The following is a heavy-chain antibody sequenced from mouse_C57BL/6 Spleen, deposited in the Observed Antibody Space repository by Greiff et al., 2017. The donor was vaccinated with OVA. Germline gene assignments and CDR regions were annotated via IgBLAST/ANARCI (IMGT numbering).Heavy chain of an antibody. V-gene: IGHV3-6*01. J-gene: IGHJ4*01. CDR2: ISYDGSN. CDR1: GYSITSGYY. Sequence: EVKLVESGPGLVKPSQSLSLTCSVTGYSITSGYYWNWIRQFPGNQLEWMGNISYDGSNTYNPSLKNRILITRETSKNQFFLKLNSVTTEDTATYNCARGNYDYYAMDYWGQGTSVTVSS. D-gene: IGHD2-1*01. CDR3: ARGNYDYYAMDY.